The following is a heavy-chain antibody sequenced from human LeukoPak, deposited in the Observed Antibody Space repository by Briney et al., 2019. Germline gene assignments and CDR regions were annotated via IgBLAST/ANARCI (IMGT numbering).Heavy chain of an antibody. Sequence: GASVKVSCKASGGTFSSYAISWVRQAPGQGLEWLGGIIPIFGTANYAQKFQGRVTITADKSTSTAYMELSSLRSEHTAVYYCARETEGYCSSTSCPLKYWGQGTLVTVSS. CDR3: ARETEGYCSSTSCPLKY. CDR1: GGTFSSYA. J-gene: IGHJ4*02. D-gene: IGHD2-2*01. V-gene: IGHV1-69*06. CDR2: IIPIFGTA.